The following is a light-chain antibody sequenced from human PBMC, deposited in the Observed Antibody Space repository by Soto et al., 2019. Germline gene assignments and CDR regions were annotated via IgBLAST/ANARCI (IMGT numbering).Light chain of an antibody. Sequence: EIMVTQSLATLSVYTGERATLSCRASQSVSSNLAWYQQKPGQAPRLLIHGASTRATGIPDRFSGSGSGTDFTLTISRLEPEDFAVYYCQQYGSSPPITSGQGTRLEI. CDR1: QSVSSN. J-gene: IGKJ5*01. CDR3: QQYGSSPPIT. CDR2: GAS. V-gene: IGKV3-20*01.